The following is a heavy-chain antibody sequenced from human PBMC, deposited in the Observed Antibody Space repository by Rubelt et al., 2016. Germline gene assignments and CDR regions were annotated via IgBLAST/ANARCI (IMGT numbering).Heavy chain of an antibody. CDR3: ARDPNSSSWHSLGYFDL. D-gene: IGHD6-13*01. CDR1: GGSISSGGYY. CDR2: IYYSGST. Sequence: QVQLQESGPGLVKPSQTLSLTCTVSGGSISSGGYYWSWIRQHPGKGLEWIGYIYYSGSTYYNPSLEGRVTISVDTSKNQFSLKLSAVTAADTAVYYCARDPNSSSWHSLGYFDLWGRGTLVTVSS. V-gene: IGHV4-31*03. J-gene: IGHJ2*01.